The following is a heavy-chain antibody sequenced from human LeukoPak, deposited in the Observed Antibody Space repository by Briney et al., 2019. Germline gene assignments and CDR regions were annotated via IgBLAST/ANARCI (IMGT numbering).Heavy chain of an antibody. V-gene: IGHV3-21*01. CDR3: ARTIEMARISYFDY. J-gene: IGHJ4*02. D-gene: IGHD5-24*01. CDR1: GFTFSSYS. CDR2: ISTSSSYI. Sequence: GGSLRLSCAAYGFTFSSYSMNWVRQAPGKGLEWVSFISTSSSYIYYADSVKGRFTISRDNAKNSLYLQMNSLRAGDTAVYYCARTIEMARISYFDYWGQGTLVTVSS.